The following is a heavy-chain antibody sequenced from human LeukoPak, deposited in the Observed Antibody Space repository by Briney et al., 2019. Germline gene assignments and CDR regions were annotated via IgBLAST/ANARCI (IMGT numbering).Heavy chain of an antibody. CDR2: IYYSGIT. CDR3: ARESRDGYDYFDY. D-gene: IGHD5-24*01. V-gene: IGHV4-59*12. J-gene: IGHJ4*02. CDR1: GGSISSFF. Sequence: SETLSLTCTVSGGSISSFFWSWIRQPPGKGLEWIGYIYYSGITKYNPSLKSRVTISVDTSENQFSLKLSSVAAADTAVYYCARESRDGYDYFDYWGQGTLVTVSS.